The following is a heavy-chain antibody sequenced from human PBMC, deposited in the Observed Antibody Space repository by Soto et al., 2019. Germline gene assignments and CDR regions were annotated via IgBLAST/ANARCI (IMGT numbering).Heavy chain of an antibody. CDR2: INPNSGGT. CDR3: ARASKPGIAAAGRTGSYYGMDV. Sequence: ASVKVSCKASGYTFTGYYMHWVRQAPGQGLEWMGWINPNSGGTNYAQKFQGWVTMTRDTSISTAYMELSRLRSDDTAVYYCARASKPGIAAAGRTGSYYGMDVGGRGTTVTISS. D-gene: IGHD6-13*01. CDR1: GYTFTGYY. V-gene: IGHV1-2*04. J-gene: IGHJ6*02.